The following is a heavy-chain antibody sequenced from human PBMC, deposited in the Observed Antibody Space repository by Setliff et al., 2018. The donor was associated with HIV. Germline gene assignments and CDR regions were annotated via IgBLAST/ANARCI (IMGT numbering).Heavy chain of an antibody. CDR1: GGSISSFSYY. CDR3: ARGMGGSQVGGDAFDI. Sequence: SETLSLTCTVSGGSISSFSYYWAWIRQSPGKGLEWIGNVYHSGGTDYNPSLRSRVTISVDTSTNQFSLNLASVTAADTAVYYCARGMGGSQVGGDAFDIWGQGTTVTVSS. V-gene: IGHV4-39*01. J-gene: IGHJ3*02. CDR2: VYHSGGT. D-gene: IGHD1-26*01.